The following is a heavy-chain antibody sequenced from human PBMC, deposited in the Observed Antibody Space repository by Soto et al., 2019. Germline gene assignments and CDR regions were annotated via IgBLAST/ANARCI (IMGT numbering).Heavy chain of an antibody. D-gene: IGHD5-12*01. V-gene: IGHV3-23*01. Sequence: EVQLLVSGGGSVQPGGSLRLSCEVSGFTLTNYAMSWVRQAPGKGLEWVSRISASGDRTYYADSVKGRFTISKDSSKNSLFLEFNSLRVEDSAVYYCEGSWTWGQGTMVTVSS. CDR2: ISASGDRT. CDR1: GFTLTNYA. J-gene: IGHJ3*01. CDR3: EGSWT.